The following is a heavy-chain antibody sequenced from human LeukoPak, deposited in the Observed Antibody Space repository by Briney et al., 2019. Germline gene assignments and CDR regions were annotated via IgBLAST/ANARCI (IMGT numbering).Heavy chain of an antibody. CDR1: GFTFSDYY. Sequence: GGSLRLSCAASGFTFSDYYMSWIRQAPGEGLGWVSYISSSGSTIYYADSVKGRFTISRDNAKNSLYLQMNSLRAEDTAVYYCARDSSGYFEVYFDYWGQGTLVTVSS. D-gene: IGHD3-22*01. J-gene: IGHJ4*02. CDR3: ARDSSGYFEVYFDY. V-gene: IGHV3-11*01. CDR2: ISSSGSTI.